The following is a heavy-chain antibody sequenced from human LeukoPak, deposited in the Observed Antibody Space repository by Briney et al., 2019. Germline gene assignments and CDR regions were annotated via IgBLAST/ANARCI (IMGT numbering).Heavy chain of an antibody. V-gene: IGHV3-23*01. J-gene: IGHJ6*02. CDR2: ISGSGGST. Sequence: AGGSLRLSCAASGFTFSSYAMSWVRQAPGKGLEWVSAISGSGGSTYYADSVKGRFTISRDNSKNTLYLQMNSLRAEDTAVCYCANLDTAMVYYYYYGMDVWGQGTTVTVSS. CDR3: ANLDTAMVYYYYYGMDV. D-gene: IGHD5-18*01. CDR1: GFTFSSYA.